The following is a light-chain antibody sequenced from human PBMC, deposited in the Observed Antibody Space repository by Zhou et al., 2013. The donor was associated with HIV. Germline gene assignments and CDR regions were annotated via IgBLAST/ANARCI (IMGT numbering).Light chain of an antibody. V-gene: IGKV1-27*01. CDR2: ASS. CDR3: QKYDRAPLT. CDR1: QGIGDF. Sequence: DIQMTQSPSSLSASVGDRVTIACRASQGIGDFLAWYQQKPGNVPNVLIYASSTLHSGVSSRFSGSGSGTDFTLTISDLQPEDVGTYYCQKYDRAPLTFGPGTKVDIK. J-gene: IGKJ3*01.